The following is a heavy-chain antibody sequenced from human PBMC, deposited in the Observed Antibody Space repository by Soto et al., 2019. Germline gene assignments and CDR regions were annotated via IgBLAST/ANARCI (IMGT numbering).Heavy chain of an antibody. V-gene: IGHV4-34*01. CDR3: ARGSEYYDSSGSSA. J-gene: IGHJ5*02. D-gene: IGHD3-22*01. CDR1: GGSFSGYY. CDR2: LNHSGST. Sequence: SVPRCLTCAVYGGSFSGYYCSWIRQPPGKGLEWIGELNHSGSTNYNPSLKSRVTISVDTYKNQFSLKLSSVTAADTAVYYCARGSEYYDSSGSSAWGQGTPVT.